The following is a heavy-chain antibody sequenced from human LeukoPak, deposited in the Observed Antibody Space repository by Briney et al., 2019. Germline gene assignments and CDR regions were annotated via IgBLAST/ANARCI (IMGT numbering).Heavy chain of an antibody. Sequence: SETLSLTCAVSGASFNDYYWSWVRQTPGKGLEWIGEINHSGYTNDSPSLKSRVTLSIDTSRKQFSLNLRSVTVADSGIYYCTRMTTGHDYWGQGTLVTASS. CDR3: TRMTTGHDY. CDR1: GASFNDYY. D-gene: IGHD4-17*01. V-gene: IGHV4-34*01. J-gene: IGHJ4*02. CDR2: INHSGYT.